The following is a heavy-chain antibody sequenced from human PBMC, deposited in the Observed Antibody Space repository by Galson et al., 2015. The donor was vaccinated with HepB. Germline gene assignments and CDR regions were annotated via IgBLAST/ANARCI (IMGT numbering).Heavy chain of an antibody. CDR1: GFTFSDYY. Sequence: SLRLSCAASGFTFSDYYMSWIRQAPGKGLEWVSYISSSSSYTNYADSVKGRFTISRDNAKNSLYLQMNSLRAEDTAVYYCARDPSRYYYDSSGYDTNYYYYGMDVWGQGTTVTVSS. D-gene: IGHD3-22*01. CDR3: ARDPSRYYYDSSGYDTNYYYYGMDV. V-gene: IGHV3-11*06. CDR2: ISSSSSYT. J-gene: IGHJ6*02.